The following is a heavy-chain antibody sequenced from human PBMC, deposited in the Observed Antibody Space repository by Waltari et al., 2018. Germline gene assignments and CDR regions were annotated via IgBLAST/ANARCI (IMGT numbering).Heavy chain of an antibody. CDR3: ARHNSGYYTPHDY. CDR2: VFYTGTT. Sequence: QLQLQESGPGLVKPSETLSLTCTVPGGSMNGSYWGGIRQSPGKGLECIGSVFYTGTTYYKPSLKSRLTISIDTSKNQFSLRLASVTAADTAVYYCARHNSGYYTPHDYWGQGTQVTVSS. J-gene: IGHJ4*02. CDR1: GGSMNGSY. V-gene: IGHV4-39*01. D-gene: IGHD3-22*01.